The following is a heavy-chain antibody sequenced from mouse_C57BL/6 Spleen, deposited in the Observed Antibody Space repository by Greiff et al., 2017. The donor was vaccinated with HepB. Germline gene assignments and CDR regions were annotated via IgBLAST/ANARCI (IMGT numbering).Heavy chain of an antibody. CDR1: GYTFTSYW. Sequence: LQQPGASVKLSCKASGYTFTSYWMHWVKQRPGQGLEWIGRIHPNSGSTNYNEKFKSKATLTVDKSSSTAYMQLSSLTSEDSAVYYCARSAYGSSHWYFDVWGTGTTVTVSS. CDR2: IHPNSGST. J-gene: IGHJ1*03. CDR3: ARSAYGSSHWYFDV. V-gene: IGHV1-64*01. D-gene: IGHD1-1*01.